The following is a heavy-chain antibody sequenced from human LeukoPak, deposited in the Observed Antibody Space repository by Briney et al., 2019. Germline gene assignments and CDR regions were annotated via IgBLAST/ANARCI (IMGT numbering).Heavy chain of an antibody. D-gene: IGHD1-1*01. CDR1: GFTFKLSA. CDR2: IGGTGDNT. CDR3: ARDRGPYVGIDNYWFDP. V-gene: IGHV3-23*01. J-gene: IGHJ5*02. Sequence: GGSRKLSCLASGFTFKLSAMTWVRQAPGKGLEWVSAIGGTGDNTYYAESVKGRFTISRDNSKNTLYLQMDSLRAEDTATYYSARDRGPYVGIDNYWFDPWGQGTLVIVPP.